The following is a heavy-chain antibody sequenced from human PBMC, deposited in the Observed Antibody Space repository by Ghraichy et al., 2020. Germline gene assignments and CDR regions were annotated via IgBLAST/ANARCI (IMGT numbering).Heavy chain of an antibody. V-gene: IGHV4-59*01. CDR2: IYYSGST. CDR3: ARVFTRNDYVWGSYRQGIYYFDY. D-gene: IGHD3-16*02. Sequence: TLSLTCTVSGGSISSYYWSWIRQPPGKGLEWIGYIYYSGSTNYNPSLKSRVTISVDTSKNQFSLKLSSVTAADTAVYYCARVFTRNDYVWGSYRQGIYYFDYWGQGTLVTVSS. CDR1: GGSISSYY. J-gene: IGHJ4*02.